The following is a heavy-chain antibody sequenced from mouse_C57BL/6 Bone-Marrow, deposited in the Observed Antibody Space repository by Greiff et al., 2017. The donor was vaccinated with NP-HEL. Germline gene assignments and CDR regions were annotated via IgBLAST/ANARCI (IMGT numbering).Heavy chain of an antibody. D-gene: IGHD1-1*01. J-gene: IGHJ1*03. CDR3: TTPVVATDWYFDV. V-gene: IGHV14-1*01. CDR2: IDPEDGDT. CDR1: GFNIKDYY. Sequence: EVKVVESGAELVRPGASVKLSCTASGFNIKDYYMHWVKQRPEQGLEWIGRIDPEDGDTEYAPKFQGKATMTADTSSNTAYLQLSSLTSEDTAVYYCTTPVVATDWYFDVWGTGTTVTVSS.